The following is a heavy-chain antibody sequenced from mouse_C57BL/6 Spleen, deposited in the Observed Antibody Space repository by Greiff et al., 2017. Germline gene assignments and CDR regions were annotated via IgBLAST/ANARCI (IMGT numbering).Heavy chain of an antibody. CDR2: IHPSDSDT. Sequence: VQLQQPGAELVKPGASVKVSCKASGYTFTSYWMHWVKQRPGQGLEWIGRIHPSDSDTTYNQKFKGNATLTVDKSSSPAYMQLSSLTSEDSAVYYCANTVVDYYAMDYWGQGTSVTVSS. CDR3: ANTVVDYYAMDY. J-gene: IGHJ4*01. V-gene: IGHV1-74*01. D-gene: IGHD1-1*01. CDR1: GYTFTSYW.